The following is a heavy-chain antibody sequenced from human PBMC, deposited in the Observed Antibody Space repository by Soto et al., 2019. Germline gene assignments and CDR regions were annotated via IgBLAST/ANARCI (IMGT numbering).Heavy chain of an antibody. J-gene: IGHJ4*02. V-gene: IGHV1-69*13. CDR2: IIPVFGTP. CDR1: GGTFSSYA. D-gene: IGHD3-9*01. Sequence: GASVKVSCKASGGTFSSYAIGWVRQAPGLGLEWLGGIIPVFGTPNYAPKFQGRVTVTADESTDTVYMELASLTSEDTAVYYCARDGILTGQVFDSWGQGTLVTVSS. CDR3: ARDGILTGQVFDS.